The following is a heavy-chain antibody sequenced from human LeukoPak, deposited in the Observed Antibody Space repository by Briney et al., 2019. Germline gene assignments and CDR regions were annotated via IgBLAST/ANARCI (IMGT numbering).Heavy chain of an antibody. CDR1: GGSFSGYY. CDR3: AGFRYSYGPDHFDY. CDR2: INHSGST. Sequence: PSETLSLTCAVYGGSFSGYYWTWMRQPPGKGLEWIGEINHSGSTNYNPSLKSRVTISVDTSKNQFSLKLSSVTAADTAVYYCAGFRYSYGPDHFDYWGQGTLVTVSS. J-gene: IGHJ4*02. V-gene: IGHV4-34*01. D-gene: IGHD5-18*01.